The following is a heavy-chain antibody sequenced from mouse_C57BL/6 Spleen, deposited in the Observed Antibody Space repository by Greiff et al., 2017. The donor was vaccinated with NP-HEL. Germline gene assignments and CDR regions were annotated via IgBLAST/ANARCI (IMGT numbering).Heavy chain of an antibody. V-gene: IGHV1-69*01. CDR2: IDPSDSYT. CDR3: ARVGLNWYFDV. J-gene: IGHJ1*03. CDR1: GYTFTSYW. D-gene: IGHD2-10*01. Sequence: QVQLQQPGAELVMPGASVKLSCKASGYTFTSYWMHWVKQRPGQGLEWIGEIDPSDSYTNYNQKFKGKSTLTVDKSSSTAYMQLSSLTSEDSAVYYCARVGLNWYFDVWGTGTTVTVSS.